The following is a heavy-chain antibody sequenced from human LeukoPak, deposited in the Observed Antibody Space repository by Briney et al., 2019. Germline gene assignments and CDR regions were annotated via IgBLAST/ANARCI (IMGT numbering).Heavy chain of an antibody. V-gene: IGHV3-74*01. D-gene: IGHD1-14*01. CDR3: ARDADGPGSLIDY. Sequence: GGSLRLSCAASGFTFSTYWMQWVRQAPGKGLEWVSRGSMDGGTTTYADSVKGRFTISRDNGKNTLYLQMNSLRAEDTAVYYCARDADGPGSLIDYWGQGTLVTVSS. J-gene: IGHJ4*02. CDR1: GFTFSTYW. CDR2: GSMDGGTT.